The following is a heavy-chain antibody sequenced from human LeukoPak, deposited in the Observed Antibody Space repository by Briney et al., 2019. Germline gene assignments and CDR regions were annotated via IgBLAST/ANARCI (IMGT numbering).Heavy chain of an antibody. CDR1: GGSISSGGYY. D-gene: IGHD4-17*01. Sequence: SQTLSLTCTVSGGSISSGGYYWGWIRQHPGKGLEWIGYIYYSGSTYYSPSLKSRVTISVDTSKNQFPLKLSSVTAADTAVYYCARDYGRAYYYYGMDVWGQGTTVTVSS. V-gene: IGHV4-31*03. CDR3: ARDYGRAYYYYGMDV. J-gene: IGHJ6*02. CDR2: IYYSGST.